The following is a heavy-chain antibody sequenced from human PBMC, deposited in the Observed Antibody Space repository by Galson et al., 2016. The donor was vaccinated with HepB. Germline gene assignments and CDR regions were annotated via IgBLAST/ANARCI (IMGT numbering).Heavy chain of an antibody. V-gene: IGHV3-74*01. J-gene: IGHJ4*02. CDR3: TSGGESR. Sequence: SLRLSCAASGFTFTSYPMHWVRQAPGKGLVWVSHIANDGTNAHYADSVKGRFSISRDNAKSTVYLQMNSVRVEDTAVYCCTSGGESRWGQGTLVTVSS. CDR2: IANDGTNA. CDR1: GFTFTSYP. D-gene: IGHD3-10*01.